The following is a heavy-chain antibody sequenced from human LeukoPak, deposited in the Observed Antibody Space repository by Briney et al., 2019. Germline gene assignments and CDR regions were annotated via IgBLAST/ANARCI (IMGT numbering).Heavy chain of an antibody. Sequence: SETLSLTCTVSGGSISSGGYYWSWIRQHPGKGLEWIGYIYYSGSTYYNPSLKSRVTISVDTSKNQFSLKLSSVTAADTAVYYCARGESDTAMVSRIEYFDYWGQGTLVTVSS. D-gene: IGHD5-18*01. V-gene: IGHV4-31*03. CDR1: GGSISSGGYY. J-gene: IGHJ4*02. CDR2: IYYSGST. CDR3: ARGESDTAMVSRIEYFDY.